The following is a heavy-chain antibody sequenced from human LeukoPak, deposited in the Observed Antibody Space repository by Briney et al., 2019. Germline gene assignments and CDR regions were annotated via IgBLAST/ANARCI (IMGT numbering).Heavy chain of an antibody. CDR3: ARLYSSSLGRVFDY. Sequence: PSETLSLTCTVSGGSISSYYWSWIRQPPGKGLEWIGYIYYSGSTNYSPSLKSQVTISVDTSKNQFSLKLSSVTAADTAVYYCARLYSSSLGRVFDYWGQGTLVTVSS. V-gene: IGHV4-59*01. CDR1: GGSISSYY. J-gene: IGHJ4*02. CDR2: IYYSGST. D-gene: IGHD6-13*01.